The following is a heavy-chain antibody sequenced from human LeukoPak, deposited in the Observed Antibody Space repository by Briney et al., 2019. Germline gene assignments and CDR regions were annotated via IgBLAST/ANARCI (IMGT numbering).Heavy chain of an antibody. D-gene: IGHD3-9*01. CDR2: ITATGDVT. CDR1: GFTFSSHA. J-gene: IGHJ4*02. Sequence: GGSLRLSCAASGFTFSSHAMNWVRQDPGKGLEWVSVITATGDVTKYADSVKGRFTISRDNSKNTLYLQMSSLRVEDTARYYCAKARFYDLLTGFPPDWGQGTLVTVSS. V-gene: IGHV3-23*01. CDR3: AKARFYDLLTGFPPD.